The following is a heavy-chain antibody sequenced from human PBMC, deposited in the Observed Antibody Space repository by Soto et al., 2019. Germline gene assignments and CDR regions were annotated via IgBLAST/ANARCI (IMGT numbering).Heavy chain of an antibody. J-gene: IGHJ4*02. CDR1: GGTFRNYA. CDR3: AIPLPKQQLVRGAFDH. Sequence: QVRLVQSGAEVKKPGSSVKLSCKTSGGTFRNYAINWVRQAPGQGLEWMGGSIPVFGTANYAQTFQGRFTITADESTSTAYMELSSLRSEDTAVYYCAIPLPKQQLVRGAFDHWGQGTLVTVAS. D-gene: IGHD6-13*01. V-gene: IGHV1-69*01. CDR2: SIPVFGTA.